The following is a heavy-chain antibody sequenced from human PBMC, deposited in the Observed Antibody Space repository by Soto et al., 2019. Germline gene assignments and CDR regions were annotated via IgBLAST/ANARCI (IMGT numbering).Heavy chain of an antibody. V-gene: IGHV3-74*01. J-gene: IGHJ4*02. D-gene: IGHD4-17*01. Sequence: EVQLVESGGGLVQPGGSLRLSCAASGFSITNYWMHWVRQAPGKGLVWVSRISSDGSTARYADSVKGRFTISRDNAKNTLYLQMNSLSAEDTAVYYCARETVTTLYYWGQGTLVTVSS. CDR1: GFSITNYW. CDR3: ARETVTTLYY. CDR2: ISSDGSTA.